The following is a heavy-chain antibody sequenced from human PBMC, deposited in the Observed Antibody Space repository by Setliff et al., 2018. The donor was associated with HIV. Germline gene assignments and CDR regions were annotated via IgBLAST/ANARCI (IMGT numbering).Heavy chain of an antibody. CDR3: ARPLLRTNPVYGILGNWFDS. D-gene: IGHD2-8*01. Sequence: SVKVSCKSSGGIFVHYAMSWVRQAPGQGLEWMGGIIPIFGTAIYAPKFQGRVTITANESASTAYLELSSLTSEDTAVYYCARPLLRTNPVYGILGNWFDSWGRGTLVTVSS. CDR1: GGIFVHYA. V-gene: IGHV1-69*13. J-gene: IGHJ5*01. CDR2: IIPIFGTA.